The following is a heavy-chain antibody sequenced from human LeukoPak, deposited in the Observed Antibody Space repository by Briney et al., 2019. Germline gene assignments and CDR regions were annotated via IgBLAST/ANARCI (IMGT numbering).Heavy chain of an antibody. D-gene: IGHD2-2*01. V-gene: IGHV4-34*01. CDR3: ARGYCSSTSCYDEEFLYYYYGMDV. CDR2: XXXXXXX. CDR1: GGSFSGYY. Sequence: PSETLSLTCAVYGGSFSGYYWSWLRQPPGKGXXXXXXXXXXXXXXYNPSLKSRVTISVDTSKNQFSLKLSSVTAVDTAVYYCARGYCSSTSCYDEEFLYYYYGMDVWGQGTTVTVSS. J-gene: IGHJ6*02.